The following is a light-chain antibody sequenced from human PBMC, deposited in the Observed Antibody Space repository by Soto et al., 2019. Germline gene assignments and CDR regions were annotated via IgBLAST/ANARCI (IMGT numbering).Light chain of an antibody. Sequence: QAVVTQPPSASGTPGQRVTSSCSGSSSNIGSNYVYWYQQLPGTAPKLLIYRNNQRPSGVPDRFSGSKSGTSASLGISGLRSEDEADYYCAAWDDSLSGPVFGGGTKLTVL. J-gene: IGLJ2*01. CDR1: SSNIGSNY. CDR3: AAWDDSLSGPV. CDR2: RNN. V-gene: IGLV1-47*01.